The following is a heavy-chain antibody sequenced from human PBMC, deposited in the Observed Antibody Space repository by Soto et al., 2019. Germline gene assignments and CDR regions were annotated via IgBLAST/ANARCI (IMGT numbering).Heavy chain of an antibody. J-gene: IGHJ3*02. CDR3: ARDRGGSSSGWPGNIDI. D-gene: IGHD6-19*01. CDR1: GGSINNYY. CDR2: VSDSGSN. V-gene: IGHV4-59*01. Sequence: SETLSLTCTVSGGSINNYYWSWIRQPPGKGLEWIGYVSDSGSNNYSPSLKSRVTISVDTSQNQFSLRLRSVTAADTAVYSCARDRGGSSSGWPGNIDIWGQMTTFTVSS.